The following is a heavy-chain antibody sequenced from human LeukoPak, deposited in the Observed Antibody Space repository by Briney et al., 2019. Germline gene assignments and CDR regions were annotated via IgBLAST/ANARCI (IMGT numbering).Heavy chain of an antibody. CDR1: GFTFSNYW. Sequence: GGSLRLSCAASGFTFSNYWMHWVRQAPGKGLVWVSGINGDGTSTTYADSVKGRFTISRDNVENTLYLQMDSLRAEDTAVYYCARDYYDSSGYAFDNWGQRPLVTVSS. V-gene: IGHV3-74*01. J-gene: IGHJ4*02. D-gene: IGHD3-22*01. CDR2: INGDGTST. CDR3: ARDYYDSSGYAFDN.